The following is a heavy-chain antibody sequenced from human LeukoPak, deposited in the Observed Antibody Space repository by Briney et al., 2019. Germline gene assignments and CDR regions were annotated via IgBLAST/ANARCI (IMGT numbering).Heavy chain of an antibody. CDR3: TKGSGWYDTPFDY. J-gene: IGHJ4*02. V-gene: IGHV3-23*01. CDR1: GFTFSSYA. D-gene: IGHD6-19*01. Sequence: GGSLRLSCAASGFTFSSYAMSWVRQAPGKGLEWVSAISGSGGSTHYADSVKGRFTISRGNSKNTLYLQMNSLRAEDTAVYYCTKGSGWYDTPFDYWGQGTLVTVSS. CDR2: ISGSGGST.